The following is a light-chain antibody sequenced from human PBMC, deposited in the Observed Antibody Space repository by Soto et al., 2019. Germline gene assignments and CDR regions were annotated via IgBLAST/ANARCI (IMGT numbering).Light chain of an antibody. CDR2: GAS. V-gene: IGKV1-39*01. Sequence: DIQMTQSPSSLSASVGDRVTISCRASQTITTYLNWYQQKPGKAPQLLIYGASMLQSGVPSRFTGSGSGTDFTLTISSLQPDDFATYHWQQTHSTPWTFGQGTKVEIK. J-gene: IGKJ1*01. CDR1: QTITTY. CDR3: QQTHSTPWT.